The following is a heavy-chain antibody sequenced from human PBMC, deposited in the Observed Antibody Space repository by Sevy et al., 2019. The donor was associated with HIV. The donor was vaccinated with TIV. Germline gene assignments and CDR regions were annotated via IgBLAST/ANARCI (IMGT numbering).Heavy chain of an antibody. CDR3: VGRPYSSAYSWSYHFDY. CDR2: ISGSSSAI. Sequence: GRSLRLSCAASGFIFSDYYMSWIRQAPGKGLEWISYISGSSSAIVYADSVKGRFAISRNNAKNSLYLHMDSLRAEDTAVYFCVGRPYSSAYSWSYHFDYWGQGTLVTVSS. CDR1: GFIFSDYY. J-gene: IGHJ4*02. D-gene: IGHD3-16*01. V-gene: IGHV3-11*01.